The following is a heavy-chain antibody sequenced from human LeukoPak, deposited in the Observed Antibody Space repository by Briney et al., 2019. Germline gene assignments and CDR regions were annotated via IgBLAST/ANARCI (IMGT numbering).Heavy chain of an antibody. V-gene: IGHV4-34*01. CDR1: GGSFSGYY. Sequence: SETLSLTCAVYGGSFSGYYWSWIRQPPGKGLEWIGEINHSGSTNYNPSLKSRVTISVDTSKNQFSLKLSSVTAADTAVYYCASIPRYSYGPLYYYYYGMDVWGQGTTVTVSS. D-gene: IGHD5-18*01. CDR2: INHSGST. J-gene: IGHJ6*02. CDR3: ASIPRYSYGPLYYYYYGMDV.